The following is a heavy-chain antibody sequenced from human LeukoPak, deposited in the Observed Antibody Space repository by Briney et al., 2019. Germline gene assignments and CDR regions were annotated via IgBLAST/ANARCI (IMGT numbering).Heavy chain of an antibody. D-gene: IGHD3-10*01. CDR2: LYSGGNT. CDR1: GFTVSNNY. CDR3: AKGFGVRGELFF. Sequence: PGGSLRLSCAASGFTVSNNYMSWVRQAPGKGLEWVSVLYSGGNTYYTDSVKGRFAISRDYSKNTLYLQMNSLRAEDTAVYYCAKGFGVRGELFFWGQGTLVTVSS. V-gene: IGHV3-53*01. J-gene: IGHJ4*02.